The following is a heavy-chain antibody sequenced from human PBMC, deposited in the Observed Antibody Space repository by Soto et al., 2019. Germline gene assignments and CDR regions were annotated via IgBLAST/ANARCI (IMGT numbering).Heavy chain of an antibody. CDR1: GFTVSSNY. CDR2: IYSGGST. J-gene: IGHJ4*02. CDR3: AGRMASTRRDY. V-gene: IGHV3-53*01. D-gene: IGHD2-8*01. Sequence: EVQLVESGGGLIQPGGSLRLSCAASGFTVSSNYMSWVRQAPRKGLEWVSVIYSGGSTYYADSVKGRFTISRDNSKNTLYLQMNSLRAAVTAVYYCAGRMASTRRDYWGQGTLVTVSS.